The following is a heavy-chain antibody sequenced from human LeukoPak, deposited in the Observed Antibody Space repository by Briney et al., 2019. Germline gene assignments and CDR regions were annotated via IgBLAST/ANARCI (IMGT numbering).Heavy chain of an antibody. D-gene: IGHD5-24*01. Sequence: SETLSLTCTVSGGSISSSSYYWGWIRQPPGKGLEWIGYIYYSGSSKYNPSLKSRVTISVDTSKNQFSLKLSSVTAADTAVYYCARGNRDGYNLDYWGQGTLVTVSS. CDR3: ARGNRDGYNLDY. J-gene: IGHJ4*02. CDR2: IYYSGSS. CDR1: GGSISSSSYY. V-gene: IGHV4-61*05.